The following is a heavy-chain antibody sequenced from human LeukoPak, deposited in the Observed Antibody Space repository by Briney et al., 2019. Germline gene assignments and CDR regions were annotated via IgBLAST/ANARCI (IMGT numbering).Heavy chain of an antibody. V-gene: IGHV3-21*01. CDR2: ISSSSSYL. CDR1: RFTFSSYS. Sequence: GGSLRHSCAASRFTFSSYSMNWVRQAPGKGLEWVSSISSSSSYLYYAGSVKGRYTISRDNAKNSLYLKMNNMRAEYRAVYYCARDLSEYYYYGMDVWGQGTTDTVSS. J-gene: IGHJ6*02. CDR3: ARDLSEYYYYGMDV. D-gene: IGHD2/OR15-2a*01.